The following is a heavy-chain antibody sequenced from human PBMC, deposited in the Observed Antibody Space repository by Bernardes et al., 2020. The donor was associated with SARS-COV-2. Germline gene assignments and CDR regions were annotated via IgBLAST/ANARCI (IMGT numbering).Heavy chain of an antibody. Sequence: SETLSLTCAVSGGSISSGGYYWSWIRQPPGKGLEWIGEINHSGSTNYNPSLKSRVTISVDTSKNQFSLKLSSVTAADTAVYYCARERLWAAAGILLPYYYYGMDVWGQGTTVTVSS. CDR3: ARERLWAAAGILLPYYYYGMDV. CDR2: INHSGST. V-gene: IGHV4-34*01. D-gene: IGHD6-13*01. J-gene: IGHJ6*02. CDR1: GGSISSGGYY.